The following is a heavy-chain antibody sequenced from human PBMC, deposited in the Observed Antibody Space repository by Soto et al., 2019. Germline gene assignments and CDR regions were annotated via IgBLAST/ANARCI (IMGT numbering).Heavy chain of an antibody. J-gene: IGHJ6*01. CDR3: ARGSPQIGGLDV. Sequence: EEQLVEFGGGLVLXGGSLRLTCAPSGIRLSNYDMHWVRQVTGKGLEWVSTIATSGDAFYAASVKGRFTISRDSAYNSLYLQMNSLRVGDTAVYYCARGSPQIGGLDVWGQGTTVTVSS. CDR1: GIRLSNYD. D-gene: IGHD3-10*01. CDR2: IATSGDA. V-gene: IGHV3-13*01.